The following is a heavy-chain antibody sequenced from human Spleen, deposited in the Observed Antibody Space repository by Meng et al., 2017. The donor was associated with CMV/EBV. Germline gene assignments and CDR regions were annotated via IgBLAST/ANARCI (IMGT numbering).Heavy chain of an antibody. CDR3: ARARFDY. CDR2: IDQSGST. V-gene: IGHV4-34*01. CDR1: GGSFSDYY. J-gene: IGHJ4*02. Sequence: SETLSLTCAVYGGSFSDYYWNWIRQSPGKGLEWIGQIDQSGSTNYNPSLTSRVTISVDTSKNQFSLKLTSVTAADTAVYYCARARFDYWGQGTLVTVSS.